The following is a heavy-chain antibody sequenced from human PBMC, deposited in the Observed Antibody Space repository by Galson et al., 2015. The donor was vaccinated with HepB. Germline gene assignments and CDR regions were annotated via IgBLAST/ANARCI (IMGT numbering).Heavy chain of an antibody. V-gene: IGHV1-18*04. J-gene: IGHJ6*02. CDR3: ARVVATIGVYYYYYYGMDV. CDR1: GYTFTSYG. Sequence: SVKVSCKASGYTFTSYGISWVRQAPGQGLEWMGWISAYNGNTNYAQKLQGRVTMTTDTSTSTAYMELRSLRSDDTAVYYCARVVATIGVYYYYYYGMDVWGQGTTVTVSS. D-gene: IGHD5-12*01. CDR2: ISAYNGNT.